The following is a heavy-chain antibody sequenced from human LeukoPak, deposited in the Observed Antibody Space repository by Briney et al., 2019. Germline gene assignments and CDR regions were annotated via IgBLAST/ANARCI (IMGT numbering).Heavy chain of an antibody. CDR2: IYYSGST. V-gene: IGHV4-31*03. J-gene: IGHJ4*02. CDR1: DGSSSSGGYD. Sequence: PSETLSLTCTVSDGSSSSGGYDWSWIRQHPGKGLEWIGYIYYSGSTYYNPSLKSRVTISVDTSKNQFSLKLSSVTAADTAVYYCARDATQEFDYWGQGTLVTVSS. CDR3: ARDATQEFDY.